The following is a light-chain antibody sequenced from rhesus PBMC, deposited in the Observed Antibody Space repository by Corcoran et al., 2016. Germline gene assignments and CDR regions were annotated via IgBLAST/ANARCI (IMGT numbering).Light chain of an antibody. V-gene: IGKV1-25*02. CDR1: QDITND. Sequence: DIQMTQSPSSLSASVGDRVTISCRATQDITNDLAWYPQKQGETPKLLIYDASSLQSGIPSRFRGSGSGTDFTLTISSLHSEDFATYYCQHYYNTPWTFGQGTKVGIK. CDR3: QHYYNTPWT. J-gene: IGKJ1*01. CDR2: DAS.